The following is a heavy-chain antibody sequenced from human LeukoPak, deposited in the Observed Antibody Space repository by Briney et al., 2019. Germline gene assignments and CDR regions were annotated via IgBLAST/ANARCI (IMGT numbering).Heavy chain of an antibody. D-gene: IGHD3-22*01. Sequence: ASVKVSCKASGYTFTSYAMHWVRQAPGQRLEWMGWSNAGNGNTKYSQEFQGRVTITRDTSASTAYMELSSLRSEDTAVYYCARLNYYDSSMPGYWGQGTLVTVSS. J-gene: IGHJ4*02. CDR2: SNAGNGNT. CDR3: ARLNYYDSSMPGY. CDR1: GYTFTSYA. V-gene: IGHV1-3*02.